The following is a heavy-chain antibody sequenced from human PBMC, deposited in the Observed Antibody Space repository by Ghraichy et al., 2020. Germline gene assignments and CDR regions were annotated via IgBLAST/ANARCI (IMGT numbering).Heavy chain of an antibody. CDR3: SRGGPGTVMDY. CDR2: IRSSDGRT. Sequence: GSLRLSCVASGFTFSTYAMTWVRQAPGKGLEWVSSIRSSDGRTYYANSVKGRFTISRDNSKSSLYLQMNSLRAEDTAVYYCSRGGPGTVMDYWGQGTLVTISS. CDR1: GFTFSTYA. V-gene: IGHV3-23*01. D-gene: IGHD4-17*01. J-gene: IGHJ4*02.